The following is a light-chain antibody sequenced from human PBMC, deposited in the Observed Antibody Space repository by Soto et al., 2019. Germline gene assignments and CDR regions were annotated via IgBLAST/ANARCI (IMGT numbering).Light chain of an antibody. V-gene: IGLV2-8*01. Sequence: QSVLTQPPSASGSPGQSVTISCTGTSSDVGGYNYVSWYQQNPGKVPKLMIYEVNKRSSGVPDRFSGSKSGNTASLTVSGLQAEDEADYYCTSYAGGNNVFGTGTKVTVL. CDR3: TSYAGGNNV. CDR1: SSDVGGYNY. CDR2: EVN. J-gene: IGLJ1*01.